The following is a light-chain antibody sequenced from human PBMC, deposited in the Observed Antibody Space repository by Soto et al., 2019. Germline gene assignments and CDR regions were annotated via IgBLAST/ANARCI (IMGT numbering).Light chain of an antibody. Sequence: QSALTQPRSVSGSPGQSVTISCTGTSSDVGGYNYVSWYQQHPGKAPKLMIYDVRKRPSGVPDRFSGSKSGNTASLTISGLQAEDEADYYCCSYAGSYPYVFGTGTKLPS. CDR2: DVR. J-gene: IGLJ1*01. CDR1: SSDVGGYNY. V-gene: IGLV2-11*01. CDR3: CSYAGSYPYV.